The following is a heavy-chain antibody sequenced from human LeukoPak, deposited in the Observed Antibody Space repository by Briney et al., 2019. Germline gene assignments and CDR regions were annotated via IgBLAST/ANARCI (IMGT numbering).Heavy chain of an antibody. CDR1: GYSFTSYW. V-gene: IGHV5-51*01. Sequence: GESLKISCRGSGYSFTSYWIGWVRQMPGKGLEWMGIIYPGDSDTRYSPSFQGQVTISADKSISAAYLQWSSLKASDTAIYYCARHRAYSMVRGAKPQQYYGMDVWGQGTTVTVSS. D-gene: IGHD3-10*01. CDR2: IYPGDSDT. CDR3: ARHRAYSMVRGAKPQQYYGMDV. J-gene: IGHJ6*02.